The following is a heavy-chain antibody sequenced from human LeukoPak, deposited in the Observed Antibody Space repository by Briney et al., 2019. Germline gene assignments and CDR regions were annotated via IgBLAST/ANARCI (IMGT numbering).Heavy chain of an antibody. D-gene: IGHD6-19*01. CDR1: GFTFSSYT. V-gene: IGHV3-7*01. J-gene: IGHJ5*02. CDR3: TRLQIAVAGQTRFDP. CDR2: IKQDGSVQ. Sequence: GGSLRLSCAASGFTFSSYTMHWIRQAPGKGLEWVANIKQDGSVQFYMDSLKGRFSVSRDNAKNSLYLQMNGLRVEDTAVYYCTRLQIAVAGQTRFDPWGQGTLVTVSS.